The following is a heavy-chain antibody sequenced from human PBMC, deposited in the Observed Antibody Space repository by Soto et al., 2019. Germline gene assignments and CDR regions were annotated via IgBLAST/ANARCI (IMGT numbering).Heavy chain of an antibody. J-gene: IGHJ6*02. D-gene: IGHD3-3*01. V-gene: IGHV5-10-1*01. CDR1: GYSFTSYW. CDR3: ARHPPAYYDFWSGYSSYYYYGMDV. CDR2: IDPSDSYT. Sequence: PGESLKISCKGSGYSFTSYWISWVRQMPGKGLEWMGRIDPSDSYTNYGPSFQGHVTISADKSISTAYLQWSSLKASDTAMYYCARHPPAYYDFWSGYSSYYYYGMDVSGQGTTVTVSS.